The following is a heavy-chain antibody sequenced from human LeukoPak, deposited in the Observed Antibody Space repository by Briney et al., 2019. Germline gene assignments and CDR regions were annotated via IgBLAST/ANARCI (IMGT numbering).Heavy chain of an antibody. CDR1: GYTFTSYY. Sequence: ASVKVSCKASGYTFTSYYMHWARQAPGQGLEWMGIINPSGGSTSYAQKFQGRVTMTRDMSTSTVYMELSSLRSEDTAVYYCARSSSSSELDYWGQGTLVTVSS. CDR3: ARSSSSSELDY. D-gene: IGHD6-6*01. J-gene: IGHJ4*02. CDR2: INPSGGST. V-gene: IGHV1-46*01.